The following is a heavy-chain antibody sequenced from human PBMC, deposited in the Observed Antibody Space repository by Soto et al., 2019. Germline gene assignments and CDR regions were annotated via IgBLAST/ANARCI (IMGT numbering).Heavy chain of an antibody. CDR1: GDSVSSNSAA. CDR3: AVGYYDFWSGYTPLTYYFDY. CDR2: TYYRSKWYN. D-gene: IGHD3-3*01. V-gene: IGHV6-1*01. Sequence: SQTLSLTCAISGDSVSSNSAAWNWIRQSPSRGLEWLGRTYYRSKWYNDYAVSVKSRITINPDTSKNQFSLQLNSVTPEDTAVYYCAVGYYDFWSGYTPLTYYFDYWGQGTLGTVSS. J-gene: IGHJ4*02.